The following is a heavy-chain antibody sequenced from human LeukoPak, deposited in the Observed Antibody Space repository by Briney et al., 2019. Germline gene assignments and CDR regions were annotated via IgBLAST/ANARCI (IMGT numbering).Heavy chain of an antibody. CDR2: VYTNGST. J-gene: IGHJ1*01. Sequence: SATLSLTCPGSGGSISSYYWSWIRQPPGKGLEWIGRVYTNGSTNYTPSLKSRVSISVGTSKNRFSLKLSSVTAADTAVYYCASTFYYYDVSGYSYEYFQSWGPRTQVTVSS. CDR3: ASTFYYYDVSGYSYEYFQS. D-gene: IGHD3-22*01. V-gene: IGHV4-4*08. CDR1: GGSISSYY.